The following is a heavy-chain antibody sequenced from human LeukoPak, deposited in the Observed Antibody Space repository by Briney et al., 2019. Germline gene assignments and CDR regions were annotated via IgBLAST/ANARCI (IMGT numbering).Heavy chain of an antibody. D-gene: IGHD2-21*01. Sequence: SETLSLTCTVSGGSIGRYYWSWIRQPPGKGLEWIGYISYSGTTDYNPSLKSRVTMSVDTSENHFSLKLSFVTAADTAVYFCARKANCVSGSCRYFDYWGQGTPVTVSS. CDR2: ISYSGTT. J-gene: IGHJ4*02. CDR1: GGSIGRYY. CDR3: ARKANCVSGSCRYFDY. V-gene: IGHV4-59*01.